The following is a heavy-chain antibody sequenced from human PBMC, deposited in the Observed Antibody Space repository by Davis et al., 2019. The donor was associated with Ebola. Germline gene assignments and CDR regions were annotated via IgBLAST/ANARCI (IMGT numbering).Heavy chain of an antibody. CDR1: GFTFSSYG. V-gene: IGHV3-33*01. J-gene: IGHJ4*02. CDR2: IWYDGSNK. D-gene: IGHD3-10*01. CDR3: ASNYGSGSDIAYFDY. Sequence: GESLKISCAASGFTFSSYGMHWVRQAPGKGLEWVAVIWYDGSNKYYADSVKGRFTISRDNSKNTLYLQMNSLRAEDTAVYYCASNYGSGSDIAYFDYWGQGTLVTVSS.